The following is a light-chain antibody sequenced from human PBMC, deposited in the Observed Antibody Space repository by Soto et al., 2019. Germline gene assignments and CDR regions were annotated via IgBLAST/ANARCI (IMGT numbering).Light chain of an antibody. CDR3: QQYDNWSLT. CDR2: GAS. V-gene: IGKV3-15*01. J-gene: IGKJ4*01. Sequence: EIGMTQSPAPLFVSPGERATLSCSASQRVSSNLAWYRQKPGQAPRLLIYGASTRATGIPATFSSSGSGTEFTLTISSLQSEDFAVYYCQQYDNWSLTFGGGTKVDIK. CDR1: QRVSSN.